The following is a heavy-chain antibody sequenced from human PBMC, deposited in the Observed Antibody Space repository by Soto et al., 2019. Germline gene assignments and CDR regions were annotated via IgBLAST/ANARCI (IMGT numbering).Heavy chain of an antibody. CDR3: AEDYASLQFDA. CDR1: GFTLSNYG. V-gene: IGHV3-30*18. Sequence: QVQLVESGGGVVQPGRSLRLSCAASGFTLSNYGMHWVRQAPGKGLEWVAVISYDGSNTYYADSVKGRFTISRDNSKNTLYLQMNSLRADDAGVYYCAEDYASLQFDAWGQGTLVTVSS. D-gene: IGHD3-16*01. J-gene: IGHJ5*02. CDR2: ISYDGSNT.